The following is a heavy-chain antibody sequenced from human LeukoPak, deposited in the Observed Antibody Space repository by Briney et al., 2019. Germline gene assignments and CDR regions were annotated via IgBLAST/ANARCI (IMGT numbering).Heavy chain of an antibody. CDR3: ARDVGLPERGSFDP. CDR2: INPNSGGT. Sequence: ASVKVSCKASGYTFTGYYMHWVRQAPGQGLEWMGWINPNSGGTNYAQKFQGRVTMTRDTSISTAYMELSRLRSDDTAVYYCARDVGLPERGSFDPWGQGTLVTVSS. V-gene: IGHV1-2*02. J-gene: IGHJ5*02. CDR1: GYTFTGYY. D-gene: IGHD1-14*01.